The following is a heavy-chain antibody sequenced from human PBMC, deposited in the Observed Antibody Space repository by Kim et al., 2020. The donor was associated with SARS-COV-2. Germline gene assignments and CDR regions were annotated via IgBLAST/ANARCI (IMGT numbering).Heavy chain of an antibody. CDR3: AREGDYYDSSGYLVFDAFDI. CDR1: GFTFSSYA. D-gene: IGHD3-22*01. CDR2: ISYDGSNK. Sequence: GGSLRLSCAASGFTFSSYAMHWVRQAPGKGLEWVAVISYDGSNKYYADSVKGRFTISRDNSKNTLYVQMNSLRAEDTAVYYCAREGDYYDSSGYLVFDAFDIWGQGTMVTVSS. J-gene: IGHJ3*02. V-gene: IGHV3-30-3*01.